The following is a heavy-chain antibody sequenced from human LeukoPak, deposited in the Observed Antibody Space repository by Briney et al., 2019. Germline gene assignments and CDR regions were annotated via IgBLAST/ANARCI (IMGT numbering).Heavy chain of an antibody. J-gene: IGHJ4*02. CDR1: GFTFSDYY. CDR3: ARVASITMICDF. V-gene: IGHV3-11*06. D-gene: IGHD3-22*01. CDR2: ISTSGRYT. Sequence: PGGSLRLSCAAPGFTFSDYYMSWIRQAPGKGLEWVSYISTSGRYTNYTDSVKGRFTISRDNAKNSLFLQMNSLRAEDTAVYYCARVASITMICDFWGQGTLVTVSS.